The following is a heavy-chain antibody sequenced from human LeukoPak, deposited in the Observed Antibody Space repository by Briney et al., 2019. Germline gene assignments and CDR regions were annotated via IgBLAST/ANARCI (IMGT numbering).Heavy chain of an antibody. Sequence: SVKVSCKASGGTFSSYAISWVRQAPGQGLEWMGGIIPIFGTANNAQKFQGRVTITADESTSTAYMELSSLRSEDTAVYYCARDPLYSGYDYDYYYGMDVWGKGTTVTVSS. D-gene: IGHD5-12*01. CDR2: IIPIFGTA. V-gene: IGHV1-69*13. CDR1: GGTFSSYA. J-gene: IGHJ6*04. CDR3: ARDPLYSGYDYDYYYGMDV.